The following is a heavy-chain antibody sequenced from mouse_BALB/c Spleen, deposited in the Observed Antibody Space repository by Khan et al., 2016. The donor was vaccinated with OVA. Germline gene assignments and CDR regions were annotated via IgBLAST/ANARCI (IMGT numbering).Heavy chain of an antibody. CDR1: GYTFTSYT. D-gene: IGHD2-14*01. CDR3: ARRTTGYAMDY. Sequence: QVRLQQSGAELARPGASVKMSCKASGYTFTSYTIHWVQQRPGQGLEWIGYINPRSGYTNYNQKFKDKATLTADKSSSTAYMQLSSLTSEDSAVYYCARRTTGYAMDYWGQGTSVTVSS. CDR2: INPRSGYT. V-gene: IGHV1-4*01. J-gene: IGHJ4*01.